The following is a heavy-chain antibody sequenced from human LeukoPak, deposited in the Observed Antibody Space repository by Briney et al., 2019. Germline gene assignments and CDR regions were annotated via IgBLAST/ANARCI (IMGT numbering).Heavy chain of an antibody. J-gene: IGHJ4*02. D-gene: IGHD6-19*01. V-gene: IGHV3-48*02. CDR2: ISSSSRTI. Sequence: GGSLRLSCAASGFTFSSYSMNWVRQAPGKGVEWVSYISSSSRTIYYADSVKGRFTISRDNAKNSLYLQMNSLRDEDTAVYYCARDTESGWYLDYWGQGTPVTVSS. CDR3: ARDTESGWYLDY. CDR1: GFTFSSYS.